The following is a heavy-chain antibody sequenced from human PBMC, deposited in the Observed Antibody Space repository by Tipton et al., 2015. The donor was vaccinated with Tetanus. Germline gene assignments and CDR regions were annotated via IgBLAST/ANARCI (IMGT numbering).Heavy chain of an antibody. V-gene: IGHV3-23*01. CDR2: VSAVGDTT. J-gene: IGHJ2*01. D-gene: IGHD3-10*01. Sequence: SLRLSCAGTPSTFSGYAMSWVRQAPGQGLEWVSSVSAVGDTTNYAASVKGRFTISRDNSKYTLYLQMNSLRAEDTAIYYCAKDRGSRALWSFDRWGRGTRVVVSS. CDR3: AKDRGSRALWSFDR. CDR1: PSTFSGYA.